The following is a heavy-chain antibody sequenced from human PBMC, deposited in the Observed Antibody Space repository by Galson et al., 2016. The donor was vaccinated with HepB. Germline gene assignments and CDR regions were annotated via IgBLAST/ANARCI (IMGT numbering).Heavy chain of an antibody. J-gene: IGHJ6*02. V-gene: IGHV1-18*01. D-gene: IGHD1-26*01. Sequence: QSGAEVKKPGASVKVSCRASGYTFTSFGIAWVRQAPGQGLEWMGWISAYNGYTNYAQKLQGRVTMTTHTSTGKVYMERRSLRSDDPAVYYCARGGGGTYFENYYYGMDVWGQGTTVTVSS. CDR2: ISAYNGYT. CDR1: GYTFTSFG. CDR3: ARGGGGTYFENYYYGMDV.